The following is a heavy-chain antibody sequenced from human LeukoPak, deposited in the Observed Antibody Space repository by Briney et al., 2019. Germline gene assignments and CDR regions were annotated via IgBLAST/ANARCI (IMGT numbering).Heavy chain of an antibody. CDR3: VQNIPGTIEH. D-gene: IGHD1-7*01. CDR2: VHLSGAT. V-gene: IGHV4-4*02. J-gene: IGHJ1*01. Sequence: PSETLSLTCAVSGGSITTTNWWSWVRQPPGKGLEWIGEVHLSGATNYNPSLESRVSMSIDKSKNHLSLEVTSVTAADTAVYYCVQNIPGTIEHWGQGTLVTVSS. CDR1: GGSITTTNW.